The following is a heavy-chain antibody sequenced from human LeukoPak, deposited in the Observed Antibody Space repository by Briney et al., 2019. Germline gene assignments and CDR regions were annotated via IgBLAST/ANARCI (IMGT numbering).Heavy chain of an antibody. CDR2: INPNSGGT. V-gene: IGHV1-2*02. J-gene: IGHJ4*02. D-gene: IGHD4-11*01. Sequence: ASVKVSCKASGYTFTGYHIHWVRQAPGQGLEWMGMINPNSGGTTYAQKFQGGVTMTGDTSISTAYIELSRLRSEDTAVYYCARCLRSTVTTGPFDYWGQGTLVTVSS. CDR1: GYTFTGYH. CDR3: ARCLRSTVTTGPFDY.